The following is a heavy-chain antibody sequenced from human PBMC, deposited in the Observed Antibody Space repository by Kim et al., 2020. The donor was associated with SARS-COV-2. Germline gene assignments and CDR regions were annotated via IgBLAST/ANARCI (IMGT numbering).Heavy chain of an antibody. Sequence: GALRLSCAASGFTFSSYAMHWVRQAPGKGLEWVAVISYDGSNKYYVDSVKGRFTISRDNSKNTLYPQMNSLRAEDTAVYYCARDRGVVTPFGYYYYGMDVWGQGTTVTVSS. J-gene: IGHJ6*02. V-gene: IGHV3-30*04. CDR3: ARDRGVVTPFGYYYYGMDV. CDR2: ISYDGSNK. D-gene: IGHD2-21*02. CDR1: GFTFSSYA.